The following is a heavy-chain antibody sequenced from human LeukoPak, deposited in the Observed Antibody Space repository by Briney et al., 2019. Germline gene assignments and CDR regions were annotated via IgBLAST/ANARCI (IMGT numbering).Heavy chain of an antibody. CDR2: IYHSGST. J-gene: IGHJ4*02. V-gene: IGHV4-4*02. CDR3: AREAAGGSSWYFDY. D-gene: IGHD6-13*01. CDR1: GGSISSSNW. Sequence: SETLSLTCAVSGGSISSSNWWSWVRQPPGKGLEWIGEIYHSGSTNYNPSLKSRVTISVDKSKNQFSLKLSSVTAGDTAVYYCAREAAGGSSWYFDYWGQGTLVTVSS.